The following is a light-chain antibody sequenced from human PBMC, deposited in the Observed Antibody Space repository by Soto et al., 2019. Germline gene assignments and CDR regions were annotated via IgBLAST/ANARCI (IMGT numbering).Light chain of an antibody. J-gene: IGKJ3*01. CDR3: QKYNSAPST. V-gene: IGKV1-27*01. Sequence: DIQMTQSQSSLSASVGARVTITCRASPGISNYLAWYQQKPGKVPKLLIYAASTLQSGVPSRFSGSGSGTDFTLTISSLQPEDVATYYCQKYNSAPSTFGHGTKVDIK. CDR2: AAS. CDR1: PGISNY.